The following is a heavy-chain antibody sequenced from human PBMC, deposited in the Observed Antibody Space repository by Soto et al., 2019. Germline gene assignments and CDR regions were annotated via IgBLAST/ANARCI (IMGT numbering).Heavy chain of an antibody. CDR1: GFNFGNLW. CDR2: IKQDSTEI. J-gene: IGHJ4*02. CDR3: ARHGYFFFDY. Sequence: TGGSLRLSCTASGFNFGNLWMGGVRQAPGKGLEWVANIKQDSTEIFYGDSVKGRFTIFRDNAENSLFLQMNSLRAEDTGIYYCARHGYFFFDYWGQGALVTVSS. V-gene: IGHV3-7*01. D-gene: IGHD4-17*01.